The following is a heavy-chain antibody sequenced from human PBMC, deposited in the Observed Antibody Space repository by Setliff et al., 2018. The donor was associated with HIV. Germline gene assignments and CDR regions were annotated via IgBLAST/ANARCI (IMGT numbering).Heavy chain of an antibody. V-gene: IGHV4-28*06. D-gene: IGHD3-10*01. Sequence: PSETLSLTCTVSGGSISTSNWWGWIRQTPGKGLEWIGYIYYSGSTNYNPSLKSRVTMSLDTSKNQFSLKLNSVTALDTAMYYCARHAYYGSGSYTYMDVWGKGTTVTVSS. CDR2: IYYSGST. CDR1: GGSISTSNW. J-gene: IGHJ6*03. CDR3: ARHAYYGSGSYTYMDV.